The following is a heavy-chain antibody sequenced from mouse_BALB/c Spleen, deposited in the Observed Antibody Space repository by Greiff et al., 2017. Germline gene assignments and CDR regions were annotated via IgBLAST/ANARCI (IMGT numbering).Heavy chain of an antibody. V-gene: IGHV2-9*02. CDR3: AREERYPFAY. J-gene: IGHJ3*01. D-gene: IGHD2-14*01. Sequence: QVQLKESGPGLVAPSQSLSITCTVSGFSLTSYGVHWVRQPPGKGLEWLGVIWAGGSTNYNSALMSRLSISKDNSKSQVFLKMNSLQTDDTAMYYCAREERYPFAYWGQGTLVTVSA. CDR2: IWAGGST. CDR1: GFSLTSYG.